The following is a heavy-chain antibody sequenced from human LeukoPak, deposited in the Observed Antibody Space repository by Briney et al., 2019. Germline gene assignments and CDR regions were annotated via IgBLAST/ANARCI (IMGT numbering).Heavy chain of an antibody. CDR3: ARVTRYYDCSGYLFGFDP. D-gene: IGHD3-22*01. Sequence: GGSLRLSCAASGFTFGNFWMSSVRQAPGRGLQWVASMKGDGSHIYYVDSVKGRFTISRDNARNSLYLQMNSLRAEDTAVYYCARVTRYYDCSGYLFGFDPWGQGTLVTVSS. J-gene: IGHJ5*02. CDR1: GFTFGNFW. CDR2: MKGDGSHI. V-gene: IGHV3-7*03.